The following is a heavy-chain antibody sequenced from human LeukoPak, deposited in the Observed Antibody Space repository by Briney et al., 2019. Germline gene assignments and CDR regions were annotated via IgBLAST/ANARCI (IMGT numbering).Heavy chain of an antibody. V-gene: IGHV3-21*01. J-gene: IGHJ3*02. D-gene: IGHD1-26*01. CDR3: ARDAPRGVGDAFDI. CDR1: GFTFSSYS. Sequence: PGGSLRLSCAASGFTFSSYSMNWVRQAPGKGLEWVSSISSSSSYIYYADSMKGRFTISRDNAKNSLYLQMNSLRAEDTAVYYCARDAPRGVGDAFDIWGQGTMVTVSS. CDR2: ISSSSSYI.